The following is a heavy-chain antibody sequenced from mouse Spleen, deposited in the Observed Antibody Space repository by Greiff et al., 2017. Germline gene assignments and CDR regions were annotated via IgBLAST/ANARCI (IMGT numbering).Heavy chain of an antibody. J-gene: IGHJ2*01. CDR2: ISSGGGNT. CDR1: GFTFSSYA. CDR3: ARGLGRSYFDY. V-gene: IGHV5-9-3*01. Sequence: EVHLVESGGGLVKLGGSLKLSCAASGFTFSSYAMSWVRQTPEKRLEWVATISSGGGNTYYPDSVKGRFTISRDNAKNTLYLQMSSLKSEDTAMYYCARGLGRSYFDYWGQGTTLTVSS. D-gene: IGHD4-1*01.